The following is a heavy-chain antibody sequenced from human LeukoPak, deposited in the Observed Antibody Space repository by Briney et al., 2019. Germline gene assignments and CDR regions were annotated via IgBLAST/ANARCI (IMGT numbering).Heavy chain of an antibody. CDR1: GGSISSSSYY. V-gene: IGHV4-39*07. D-gene: IGHD6-13*01. Sequence: SETLSLTCTVSGGSISSSSYYWGWIRQPPGKGLEWIGSIYYSGSTYYNPSLKSRVTISVDTSKNQFSLKLNSVTAADTAVYYCARVFWIAAGDNGAFDIWGQGTMVTVSS. CDR2: IYYSGST. CDR3: ARVFWIAAGDNGAFDI. J-gene: IGHJ3*02.